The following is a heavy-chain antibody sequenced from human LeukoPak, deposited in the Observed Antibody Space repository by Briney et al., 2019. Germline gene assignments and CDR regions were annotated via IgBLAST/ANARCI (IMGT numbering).Heavy chain of an antibody. J-gene: IGHJ6*02. CDR3: ARDPGPTYYYDSSGLLTHTGDYYYGMDV. CDR2: FSAYNGNT. D-gene: IGHD3-22*01. V-gene: IGHV1-18*01. CDR1: GYTFTSYG. Sequence: GASVKVSCKASGYTFTSYGISWVRQAPGQGLEWMGWFSAYNGNTNYAQKLQGRVTMTTDTSTSTAYMELRSLRSDDTAVYYCARDPGPTYYYDSSGLLTHTGDYYYGMDVWGQGTTVTVSS.